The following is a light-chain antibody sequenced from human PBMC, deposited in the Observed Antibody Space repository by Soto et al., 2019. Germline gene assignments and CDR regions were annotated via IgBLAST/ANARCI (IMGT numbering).Light chain of an antibody. J-gene: IGKJ1*01. CDR3: QQYGRSPTT. CDR1: QSVSSSY. Sequence: EIVLTQSPGTLSLSPGERATLSCRASQSVSSSYLAWYQQKPGQAPSFLIYSASSRATGIPVRFNGSGSGTDFTLTISRLEPEDFAVYYCQQYGRSPTTFGQGTKVDIK. CDR2: SAS. V-gene: IGKV3-20*01.